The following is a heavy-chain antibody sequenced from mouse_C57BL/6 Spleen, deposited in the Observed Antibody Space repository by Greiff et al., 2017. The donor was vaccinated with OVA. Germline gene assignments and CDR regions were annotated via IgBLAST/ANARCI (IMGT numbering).Heavy chain of an antibody. J-gene: IGHJ2*01. Sequence: QVQLKESGAELVKPGASVKLSCKASGYTFTEYTIHWVKQRSGQGLEWIGWFYPGSGSIKYNEKFKDKATLTADKSSSTVYMELSRLTSEDSAVYFCARHEEGESPYDRYFDYWGQGTTLTVSS. CDR2: FYPGSGSI. CDR1: GYTFTEYT. D-gene: IGHD2-3*01. CDR3: ARHEEGESPYDRYFDY. V-gene: IGHV1-62-2*01.